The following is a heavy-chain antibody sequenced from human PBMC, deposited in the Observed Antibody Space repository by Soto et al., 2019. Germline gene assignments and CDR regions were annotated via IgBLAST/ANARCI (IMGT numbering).Heavy chain of an antibody. Sequence: GGSLRLSCAASGITFIADAMSWVRQAPGKGLEWVSAISGGGATTYYADSVKGRLTISRDKSKNTLYLQMNSLRAADTALYYCAKSFSSNWYDYFDYWGQGSLVTVSS. CDR2: ISGGGATT. V-gene: IGHV3-23*01. CDR1: GITFIADA. CDR3: AKSFSSNWYDYFDY. D-gene: IGHD6-13*01. J-gene: IGHJ4*02.